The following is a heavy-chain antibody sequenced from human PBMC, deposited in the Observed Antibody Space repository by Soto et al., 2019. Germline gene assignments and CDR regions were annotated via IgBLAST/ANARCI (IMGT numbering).Heavy chain of an antibody. Sequence: GGSLRLSCVGSGFTFSTYWMSWVRQAPGKGLERVANIKEDGSEKYYLDSVKGRFTIYRDNAKNSLYLQMNSLRAEDTAVYYCARDKVVGPTTLDYWGQGTLVTVSS. D-gene: IGHD1-26*01. V-gene: IGHV3-7*03. J-gene: IGHJ4*02. CDR1: GFTFSTYW. CDR3: ARDKVVGPTTLDY. CDR2: IKEDGSEK.